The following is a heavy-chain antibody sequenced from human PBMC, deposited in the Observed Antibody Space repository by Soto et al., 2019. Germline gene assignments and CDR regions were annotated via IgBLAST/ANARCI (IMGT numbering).Heavy chain of an antibody. J-gene: IGHJ5*02. V-gene: IGHV4-39*01. Sequence: SETLSLTCTVSGGSISSSSYYWGWIRQPPGKGLEWIGSIYYSGSTYYNPSLKSRVTISVDTSKNQFSLKLSSVTAADTAVYYCARHYNSGYAFWCFDPWGQGTRVTVAS. D-gene: IGHD5-12*01. CDR3: ARHYNSGYAFWCFDP. CDR2: IYYSGST. CDR1: GGSISSSSYY.